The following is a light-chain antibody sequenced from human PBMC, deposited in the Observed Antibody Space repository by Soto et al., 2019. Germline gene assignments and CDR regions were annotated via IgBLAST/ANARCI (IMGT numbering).Light chain of an antibody. J-gene: IGKJ4*01. V-gene: IGKV3D-20*02. CDR2: GAS. Sequence: EILLTQSPCTLSLSPGEGATLSCRASQSVSSSYIDWYQQRPGHTPSLLIYGASTRATGIPARFSGSGSGTDFTLTISSLEPEDIAVYYCQQRSNWRVTFGGGTKVDIK. CDR1: QSVSSSY. CDR3: QQRSNWRVT.